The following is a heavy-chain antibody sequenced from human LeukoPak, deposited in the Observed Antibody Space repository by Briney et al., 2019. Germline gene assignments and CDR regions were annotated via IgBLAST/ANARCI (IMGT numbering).Heavy chain of an antibody. CDR2: IYYSGST. V-gene: IGHV4-59*01. Sequence: PETLSLTCTVSGGSISSYYWSWIRQPPGKGLEWIGYIYYSGSTNYNPSLKSRVTISVDTSKNQFSLKLSSVTAADTAVYYCARADYDILTGYYENEYYFDYWGQGTLVTVSS. J-gene: IGHJ4*02. CDR1: GGSISSYY. CDR3: ARADYDILTGYYENEYYFDY. D-gene: IGHD3-9*01.